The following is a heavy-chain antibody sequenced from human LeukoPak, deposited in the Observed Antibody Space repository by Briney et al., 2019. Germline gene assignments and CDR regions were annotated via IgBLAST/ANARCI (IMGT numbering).Heavy chain of an antibody. V-gene: IGHV5-51*01. Sequence: GEALQISFKGSGCGFTSYWIGWGRPMPGKGREWMGIIYPGDSDTRYSPSFQGQVTISADKSISTAYLQWSSLKASDTAMYYCARLTGTTIAYYFDYWGQGTLVTVSS. CDR3: ARLTGTTIAYYFDY. CDR2: IYPGDSDT. J-gene: IGHJ4*02. D-gene: IGHD1-20*01. CDR1: GCGFTSYW.